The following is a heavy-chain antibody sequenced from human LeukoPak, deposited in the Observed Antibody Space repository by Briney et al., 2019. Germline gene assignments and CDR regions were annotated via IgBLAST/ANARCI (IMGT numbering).Heavy chain of an antibody. V-gene: IGHV4-39*01. CDR3: ARNPIAAAAHFDC. D-gene: IGHD6-13*01. J-gene: IGHJ4*02. CDR2: IYYSGST. Sequence: SETLSLTCTVSGGSISSSSYYWGWIRQPPGKGLEWIGSIYYSGSTYYNPSLKSRVTISVDTSKNQFSLKLSSVTAADTAVYYCARNPIAAAAHFDCWGQGTLVTVSS. CDR1: GGSISSSSYY.